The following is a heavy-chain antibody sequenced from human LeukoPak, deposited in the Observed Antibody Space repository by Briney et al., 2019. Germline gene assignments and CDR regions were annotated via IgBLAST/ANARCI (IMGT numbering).Heavy chain of an antibody. Sequence: PGGSLRLSCAASGFTFDDYAMHWVRQAPGKGLEGVSGISWNSGSIGYADSVKGRFTISRDNAKNSLYLQMNSLRAEDTAVYYCARVSGQWLVTHGAFDIWGQGTMVTVSS. CDR2: ISWNSGSI. CDR1: GFTFDDYA. CDR3: ARVSGQWLVTHGAFDI. J-gene: IGHJ3*02. D-gene: IGHD6-19*01. V-gene: IGHV3-9*01.